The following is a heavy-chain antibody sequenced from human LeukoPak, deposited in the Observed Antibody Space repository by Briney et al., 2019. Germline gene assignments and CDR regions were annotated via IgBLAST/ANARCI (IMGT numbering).Heavy chain of an antibody. J-gene: IGHJ4*02. D-gene: IGHD6-19*01. CDR2: IYSGGST. V-gene: IGHV3-66*01. CDR3: ARAVAGNTYFDY. Sequence: PGGSLRLSCAASGFTVSSNYMTWVRQAPGKGLEWVSVIYSGGSTYYADSVKGRFTISRDNSKNTLYLQMNSLRAEDTAVYYCARAVAGNTYFDYWGQGTLVTVSS. CDR1: GFTVSSNY.